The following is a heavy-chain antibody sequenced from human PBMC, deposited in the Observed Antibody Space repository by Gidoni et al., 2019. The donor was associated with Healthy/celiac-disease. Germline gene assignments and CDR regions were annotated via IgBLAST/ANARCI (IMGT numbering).Heavy chain of an antibody. D-gene: IGHD3-22*01. CDR2: ISYSGST. CDR3: ARPPYYYDSSGYYYKDWYFDL. V-gene: IGHV4-39*01. J-gene: IGHJ2*01. Sequence: QLQLQESGPGLVKPSETLSLTCTVSGGSIRSSSYSWGWIRQPPGKGLEWIGSISYSGSTYYNPSLKSRVTISVDTSKNQFSLKLSSVTAADTTVYYCARPPYYYDSSGYYYKDWYFDLWGRGTLVTVSS. CDR1: GGSIRSSSYS.